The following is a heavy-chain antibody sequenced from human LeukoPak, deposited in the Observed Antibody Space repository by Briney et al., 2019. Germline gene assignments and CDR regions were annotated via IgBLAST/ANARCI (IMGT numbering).Heavy chain of an antibody. CDR1: GFTFSSYA. CDR3: ARGEAVAGSEFDY. D-gene: IGHD6-19*01. J-gene: IGHJ4*02. Sequence: GGSLRLSCAASGFTFSSYAMHWVRQAPGKGLEYVSAISSNGGSTYYANSVKGRFTISRDNSKNTLYLQMDSLRAEDMAVYYCARGEAVAGSEFDYWGQGTLVTVSS. V-gene: IGHV3-64*01. CDR2: ISSNGGST.